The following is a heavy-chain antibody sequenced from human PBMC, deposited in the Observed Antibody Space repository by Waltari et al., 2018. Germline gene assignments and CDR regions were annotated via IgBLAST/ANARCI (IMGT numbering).Heavy chain of an antibody. J-gene: IGHJ3*02. CDR1: GGSISRYY. CDR3: ARFLQYSYGHDAFDI. CDR2: IYYSGST. Sequence: QVQLQESGPGLVKPSETLSLTCTVSGGSISRYYWSWIRQPPGKGLEWIGYIYYSGSTNYNPALKSRVTISVDTSKNQFSLKLSSVTAADTAVYYCARFLQYSYGHDAFDIWGQGTMVTVSS. D-gene: IGHD5-18*01. V-gene: IGHV4-59*01.